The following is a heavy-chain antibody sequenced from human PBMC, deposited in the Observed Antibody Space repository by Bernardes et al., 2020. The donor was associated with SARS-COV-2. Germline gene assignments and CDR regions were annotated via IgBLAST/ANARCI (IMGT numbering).Heavy chain of an antibody. J-gene: IGHJ4*02. CDR2: IQSGGYT. CDR1: GFTVSSTY. Sequence: VGSLRLSCAVSGFTVSSTYMNWVRQAPGPGLEWVSVIQSGGYTNYADSVKGRFTVSRDTSENTVSLQMNSLRAEDTAVYYCARGLRWAFDYWGQGTLVSVSS. D-gene: IGHD4-17*01. CDR3: ARGLRWAFDY. V-gene: IGHV3-53*01.